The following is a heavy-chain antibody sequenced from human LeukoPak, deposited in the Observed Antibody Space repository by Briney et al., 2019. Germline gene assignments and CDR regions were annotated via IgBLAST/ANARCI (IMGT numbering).Heavy chain of an antibody. Sequence: GGTLRLSCAASGFTFSSYGMSWVRQAPGKGLEWVSAISGSGGSTYYADSVKGRFTISRDNAKNSLYLQMNSLRAEDTAVYYCARDLWGRDYGDYDDWFDPWGQGTLVTVSS. CDR2: ISGSGGST. D-gene: IGHD4-17*01. CDR3: ARDLWGRDYGDYDDWFDP. CDR1: GFTFSSYG. J-gene: IGHJ5*02. V-gene: IGHV3-23*01.